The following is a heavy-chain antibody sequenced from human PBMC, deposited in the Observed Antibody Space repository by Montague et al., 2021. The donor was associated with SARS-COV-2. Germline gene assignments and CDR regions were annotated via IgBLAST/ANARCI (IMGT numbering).Heavy chain of an antibody. V-gene: IGHV4-4*07. D-gene: IGHD2-15*01. CDR3: GRGVVAATPVVDY. CDR2: IYASGGT. CDR1: GXSISSFY. Sequence: SETLSLTCTVSGXSISSFYWNWIRQPAGKGLEWIGRIYASGGTNYKPSLKSRVTMSVDTSKNQFSLKLNSVTAADTAVYYCGRGVVAATPVVDYWGRGTLVTVSS. J-gene: IGHJ4*02.